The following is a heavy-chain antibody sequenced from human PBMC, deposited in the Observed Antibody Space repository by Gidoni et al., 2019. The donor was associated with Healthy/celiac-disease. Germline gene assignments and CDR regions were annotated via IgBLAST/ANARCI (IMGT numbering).Heavy chain of an antibody. Sequence: EVQLVESGGGLVQPGGSLSLSCAASGFTFSSYWMHWVRQAPGKGLVWDSRINSDGSSTSYADSVKGRFTISRDNAKNTLYLQMNSLRAEDTAVYYCARVLRSSSWYLDPWGQGTLVTVSS. D-gene: IGHD6-13*01. CDR3: ARVLRSSSWYLDP. J-gene: IGHJ5*02. CDR1: GFTFSSYW. V-gene: IGHV3-74*01. CDR2: INSDGSST.